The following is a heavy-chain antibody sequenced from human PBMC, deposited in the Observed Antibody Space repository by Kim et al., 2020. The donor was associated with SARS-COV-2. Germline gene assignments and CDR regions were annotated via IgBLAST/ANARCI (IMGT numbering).Heavy chain of an antibody. CDR2: ISWNSGSI. Sequence: GGSLRLSCAASGFTFDDYAMHWVRQAPGKGLEWVSGISWNSGSIGYADSVKGRFTISRDNAKNSLYLQMNSLRAEDTALYYCAKDSAWEQWSLAAFDIWGQGTMVTVCS. CDR1: GFTFDDYA. CDR3: AKDSAWEQWSLAAFDI. V-gene: IGHV3-9*01. D-gene: IGHD1-26*01. J-gene: IGHJ3*02.